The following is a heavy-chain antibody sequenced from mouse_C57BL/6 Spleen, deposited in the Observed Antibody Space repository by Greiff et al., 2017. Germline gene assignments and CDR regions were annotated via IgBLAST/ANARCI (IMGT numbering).Heavy chain of an antibody. Sequence: EVKLMESGAELVRPGASVKLSCTASGFNIKDYYMHWVKQRPDQGLEWIGRIDPEDGDTEYAPKFQGKATMTADTSSNTAYLQLSSLTSEDTAVDYCTTYLYDSYLDYWGQGTTLTGSS. CDR1: GFNIKDYY. CDR2: IDPEDGDT. CDR3: TTYLYDSYLDY. V-gene: IGHV14-1*01. J-gene: IGHJ2*01. D-gene: IGHD2-3*01.